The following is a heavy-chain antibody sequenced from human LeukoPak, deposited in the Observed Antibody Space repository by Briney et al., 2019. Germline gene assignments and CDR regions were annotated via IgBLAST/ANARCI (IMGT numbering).Heavy chain of an antibody. CDR2: IIPIFGTA. V-gene: IGHV1-69*13. CDR3: ATYDQTGTKDY. J-gene: IGHJ4*02. Sequence: SVKVSCKASGGTFISYAFSWVRQAAGQGLEWMGGIIPIFGTANYAQKFQGRVTITADESTSTAYMELSSLRSEDTAVYYCATYDQTGTKDYWGQGTLVTVSS. CDR1: GGTFISYA. D-gene: IGHD1-7*01.